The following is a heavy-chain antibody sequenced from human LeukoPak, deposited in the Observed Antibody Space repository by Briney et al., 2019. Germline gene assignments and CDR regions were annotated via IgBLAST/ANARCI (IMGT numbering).Heavy chain of an antibody. V-gene: IGHV4-59*01. CDR1: GGSISSYY. CDR3: ARDVSSWEYYYYYMDV. J-gene: IGHJ6*03. CDR2: ISYTGTT. D-gene: IGHD2-15*01. Sequence: SETLSLTCTVSGGSISSYYWSWIRQPPGRGLEWIGHISYTGTTSYNPSLRSRVTISIDTSKNQLSLKVTSVTAADTAVYYCARDVSSWEYYYYYMDVWGKGTTVTVSS.